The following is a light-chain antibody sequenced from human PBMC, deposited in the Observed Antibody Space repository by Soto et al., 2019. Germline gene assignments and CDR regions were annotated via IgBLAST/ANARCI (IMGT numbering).Light chain of an antibody. V-gene: IGKV3-11*01. Sequence: EIVLTQSPATVSLSPGERATLSCRTSQTVSRHLAWYQQKPGQAPTRLIYDISNRDTGIPARFSGSGSGTDFTLTISSLEPEDSAVYYCQQRSHWPRNTFGQGTKLEIK. CDR1: QTVSRH. CDR3: QQRSHWPRNT. CDR2: DIS. J-gene: IGKJ2*01.